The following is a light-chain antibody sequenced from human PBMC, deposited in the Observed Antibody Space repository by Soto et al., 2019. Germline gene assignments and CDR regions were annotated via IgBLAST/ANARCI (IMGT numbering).Light chain of an antibody. J-gene: IGLJ1*01. V-gene: IGLV1-44*01. CDR2: VND. CDR3: VAWDDSLNGHV. Sequence: QSVLTQPPSASGTPGQRVTISCSGGSSNLGIITLSWYQQVPGTAPKVLIYVNDQRPSGVPGRFSGSNSGTSASLAISGLQPEDEVDYYCVAWDDSLNGHVFGTGTKVTVL. CDR1: SSNLGIIT.